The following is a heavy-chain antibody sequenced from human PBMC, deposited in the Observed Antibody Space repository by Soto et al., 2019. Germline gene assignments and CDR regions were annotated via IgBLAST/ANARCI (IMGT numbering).Heavy chain of an antibody. CDR1: GGTFSSYA. D-gene: IGHD6-13*01. Sequence: QVQLVQSGAEVKKPGSSVKVSCKASGGTFSSYAISWVRQAPGQGLEWMGGIIPIFGTANYAQKFQGRVTITADESTSTAYMELSSLRSEDTAVYYCARALNSSSWPIPKRGPKYYYYGMDVWGQGTTVTVSS. J-gene: IGHJ6*02. CDR2: IIPIFGTA. V-gene: IGHV1-69*01. CDR3: ARALNSSSWPIPKRGPKYYYYGMDV.